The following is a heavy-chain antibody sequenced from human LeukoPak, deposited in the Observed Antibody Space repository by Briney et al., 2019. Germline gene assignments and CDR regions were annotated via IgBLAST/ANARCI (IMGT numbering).Heavy chain of an antibody. D-gene: IGHD5-18*01. CDR2: ISGSGDST. V-gene: IGHV3-23*01. CDR1: GFTFNTYA. CDR3: AKELREGRFTAMVQIDY. J-gene: IGHJ4*02. Sequence: GGSLRLSCAASGFTFNTYAMNWVRQAPGKGLELVSAISGSGDSTYYADSVKGRFTISRDNSRNTLSLQMNSLRADDTAVFYCAKELREGRFTAMVQIDYWGQGTLVTVSS.